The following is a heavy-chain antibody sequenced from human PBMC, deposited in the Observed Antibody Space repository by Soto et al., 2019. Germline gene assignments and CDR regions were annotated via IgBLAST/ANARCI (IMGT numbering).Heavy chain of an antibody. Sequence: PSETLSLTCTVSGGSISSGDYYWSWIRQPPGKGLEWIAYFSYSGSTNYNPSLKSRVSISLDTSKNQFSLKLSSVTAADTAVYYCARGRRDGYNYYVHFDYWGQGTLVTVSP. CDR3: ARGRRDGYNYYVHFDY. J-gene: IGHJ4*02. CDR2: FSYSGST. CDR1: GGSISSGDYY. V-gene: IGHV4-61*08. D-gene: IGHD5-12*01.